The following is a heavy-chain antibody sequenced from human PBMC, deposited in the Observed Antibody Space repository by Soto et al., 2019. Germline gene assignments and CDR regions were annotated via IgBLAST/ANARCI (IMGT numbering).Heavy chain of an antibody. CDR2: TYYRAKWFH. V-gene: IGHV6-1*01. CDR3: ARGNAPDV. J-gene: IGHJ3*01. CDR1: GDSVSSDITS. Sequence: SQTLSLTCVISGDSVSSDITSWNWIRQSPSRGLEWLGRTYYRAKWFHDYAASVKSRITINPDTSKNQFSLELNSMTPEDTAVYYCARGNAPDVSGQGTVVTVSS. D-gene: IGHD3-10*01.